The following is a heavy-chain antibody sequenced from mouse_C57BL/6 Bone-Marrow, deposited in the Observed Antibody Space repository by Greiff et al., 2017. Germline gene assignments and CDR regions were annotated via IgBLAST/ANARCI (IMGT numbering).Heavy chain of an antibody. CDR1: ASTFPSYG. CDR3: ARGGLWYFDV. Sequence: QVQLQQSEAKLASPGASVRLSCKASASTFPSYGISWVKQRTGRGLEWIGEIYPRSGNTYYNEKFKGKATLTADKSSSTAYMELRSLTSEDSAVYFCARGGLWYFDVWGTGTTVTVSS. CDR2: IYPRSGNT. V-gene: IGHV1-81*01. J-gene: IGHJ1*03.